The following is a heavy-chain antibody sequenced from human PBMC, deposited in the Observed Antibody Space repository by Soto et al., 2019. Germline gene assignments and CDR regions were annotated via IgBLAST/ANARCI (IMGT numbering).Heavy chain of an antibody. CDR2: ISGSGGST. CDR3: AKSFGVVPSFYYYYGMDV. D-gene: IGHD3-3*01. J-gene: IGHJ6*02. V-gene: IGHV3-23*01. Sequence: TGGSLRLSCAASGFTFSSYAMSWVRQAPGKGLEWVSAISGSGGSTYYADSVKGRFTISRDNSKNTLYLQMNSLRAEDTAVYYCAKSFGVVPSFYYYYGMDVWGQGTTVTVSS. CDR1: GFTFSSYA.